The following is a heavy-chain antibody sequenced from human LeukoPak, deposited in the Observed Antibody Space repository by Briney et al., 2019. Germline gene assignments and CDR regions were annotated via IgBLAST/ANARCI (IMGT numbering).Heavy chain of an antibody. Sequence: GGSLRLSCAASGFTFSSYAMHWVRQAPGKGLEWVAVISYDGSNKYYADSVEGRFTISRDNSKNTLYLQMNSLRAEDTAVYYCAKDLERHIVVVTASAVDYWGQGTLVTVSS. CDR2: ISYDGSNK. CDR1: GFTFSSYA. CDR3: AKDLERHIVVVTASAVDY. D-gene: IGHD2-21*02. V-gene: IGHV3-30*04. J-gene: IGHJ4*02.